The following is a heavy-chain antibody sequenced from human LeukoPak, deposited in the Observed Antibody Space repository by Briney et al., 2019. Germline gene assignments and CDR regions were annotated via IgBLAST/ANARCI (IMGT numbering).Heavy chain of an antibody. V-gene: IGHV4-39*07. D-gene: IGHD3-22*01. CDR1: GGSISSSSYY. Sequence: PSETLSLTCTVSGGSISSSSYYWGWIRQPPGKGLEWIGSIYHSGSTYYNPSLKSRVTISVDTSKDQFSLKLSSVTATDTAVYYCARDPYDSSGYYDYWGQGTLVTVSS. CDR3: ARDPYDSSGYYDY. CDR2: IYHSGST. J-gene: IGHJ4*02.